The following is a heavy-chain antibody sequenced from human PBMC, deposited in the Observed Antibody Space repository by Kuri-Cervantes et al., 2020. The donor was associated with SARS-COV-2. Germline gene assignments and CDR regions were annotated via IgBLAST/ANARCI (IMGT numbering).Heavy chain of an antibody. D-gene: IGHD1-1*01. CDR2: IHSDGSI. Sequence: LSLTCAVYGGSFSGYYWSWVRQAPGKGLEWVSIIHSDGSIYYADSVKGRFTISRDNSKNTLYLQMNSLRAEDTAVYYCARDRLERRGGGMDVWGQGTTVTVSS. CDR1: GGSFSGYY. CDR3: ARDRLERRGGGMDV. J-gene: IGHJ6*02. V-gene: IGHV3-53*05.